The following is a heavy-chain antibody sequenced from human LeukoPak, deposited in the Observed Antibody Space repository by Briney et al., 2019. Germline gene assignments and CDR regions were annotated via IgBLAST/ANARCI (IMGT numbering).Heavy chain of an antibody. Sequence: GGSLRLSCAASGFTFNNYALAWVRQTPEKGLECVSAISGDGVSPYYVDSVRGRFTISRDNFKNTLYLQMNSLRAEDTAVYYCAKVIQSSNWFDPWGQGTLVTVSS. D-gene: IGHD4-11*01. V-gene: IGHV3-23*01. CDR2: ISGDGVSP. CDR1: GFTFNNYA. CDR3: AKVIQSSNWFDP. J-gene: IGHJ5*02.